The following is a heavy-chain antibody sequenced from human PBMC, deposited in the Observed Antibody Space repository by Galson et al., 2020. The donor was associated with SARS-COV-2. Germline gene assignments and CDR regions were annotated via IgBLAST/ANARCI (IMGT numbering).Heavy chain of an antibody. CDR1: GGTISRYF. CDR3: AGVTNYYDSRRFPKRWVDR. J-gene: IGHJ4*02. D-gene: IGHD3-22*01. V-gene: IGHV4-59*08. CDR2: IYYTGVT. Sequence: SETLSITCTVSGGTISRYFWSWIRQSPGKGLEWMGHIYYTGVTTYNPSLRGRVTISIDTSKYQFSLKLSSVTAADTAVYYCAGVTNYYDSRRFPKRWVDRWGQGALVTVSS.